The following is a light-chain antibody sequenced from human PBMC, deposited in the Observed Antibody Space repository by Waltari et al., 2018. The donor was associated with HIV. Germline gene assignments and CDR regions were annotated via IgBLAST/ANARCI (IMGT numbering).Light chain of an antibody. Sequence: DIQLTQSPSFLSASVGDRVTITCRASQDINNFLAWYQHKPGKAPKLLIYAVSTLQSEVPSRFSGSGAGTEFSLTVNGLQPEDFATYYCQQLNTYPITFGQGTRLEI. CDR3: QQLNTYPIT. J-gene: IGKJ5*01. V-gene: IGKV1-9*01. CDR2: AVS. CDR1: QDINNF.